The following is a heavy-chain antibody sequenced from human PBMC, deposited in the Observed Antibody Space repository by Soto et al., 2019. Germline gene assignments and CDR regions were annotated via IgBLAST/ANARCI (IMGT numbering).Heavy chain of an antibody. J-gene: IGHJ5*02. V-gene: IGHV3-21*01. CDR3: ARDVRRYSYGPAIDLRGFDP. Sequence: GGSLRLSCAASGFTFSSYSMNWVRQAPGKGLEWVSSISSSSSYIYYADSVKGRFTISRDNAKNSRYLQMNSLRAEDTAVYYGARDVRRYSYGPAIDLRGFDPWGQGTLVTVSS. CDR2: ISSSSSYI. D-gene: IGHD5-18*01. CDR1: GFTFSSYS.